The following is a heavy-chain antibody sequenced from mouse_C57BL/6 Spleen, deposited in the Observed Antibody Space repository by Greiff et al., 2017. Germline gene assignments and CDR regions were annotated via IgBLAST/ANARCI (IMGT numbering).Heavy chain of an antibody. V-gene: IGHV5-17*01. Sequence: EVKLVESGGGLVKPGGSLKLSCAASGFTFSDYGMHWVRQAPEKGLEWVAYISSGSSTIYYADTVKGRFTISRDNAKNTLFLQMTSLRSEDTAMYYCARAVVAHYYFDYWGQGTTLTVSS. CDR1: GFTFSDYG. J-gene: IGHJ2*01. CDR3: ARAVVAHYYFDY. D-gene: IGHD1-1*01. CDR2: ISSGSSTI.